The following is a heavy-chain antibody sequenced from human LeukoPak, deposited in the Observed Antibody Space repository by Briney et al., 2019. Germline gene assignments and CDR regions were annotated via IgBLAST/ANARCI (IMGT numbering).Heavy chain of an antibody. J-gene: IGHJ4*02. Sequence: GGSLRLSCTVSGFTFSSYWMSWVRQAPGKGLEWVANIKQDGSEKYYVDSVKGRFTISRDNSKNTLYLQMNSLRAEDTAVYYCAKSRKILWSGYYWDYWGQGTLVTVSS. CDR1: GFTFSSYW. V-gene: IGHV3-7*03. D-gene: IGHD3-3*01. CDR3: AKSRKILWSGYYWDY. CDR2: IKQDGSEK.